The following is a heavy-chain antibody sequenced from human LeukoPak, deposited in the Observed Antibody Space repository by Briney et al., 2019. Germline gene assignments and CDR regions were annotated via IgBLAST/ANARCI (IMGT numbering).Heavy chain of an antibody. V-gene: IGHV3-48*03. J-gene: IGHJ4*02. CDR1: GFIFSHSE. CDR2: ISSSGPTI. D-gene: IGHD3-10*02. Sequence: GGSLRLSCVGSGFIFSHSEMSWVRQAPGKGLEWLAYISSSGPTIYYADSVKGRFTISRDNSKNTLYLQLSSLRADDTAVYYCATYVRGDFDYWGQGTLVTVSS. CDR3: ATYVRGDFDY.